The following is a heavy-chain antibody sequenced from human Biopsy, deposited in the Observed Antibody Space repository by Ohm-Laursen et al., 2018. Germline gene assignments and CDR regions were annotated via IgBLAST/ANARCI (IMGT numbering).Heavy chain of an antibody. CDR1: GGSISSNY. J-gene: IGHJ3*01. CDR3: ARHFYDNFGPTPFDAFDL. V-gene: IGHV4-59*12. Sequence: SQTLSLTCNGSGGSISSNYWSWIRQPPGKGLEWIGYINDNGNTNFNPSLKSRVTISVDTSMNQFSLKLKSVTAADTALYFCARHFYDNFGPTPFDAFDLWGQGTLVTVSA. CDR2: INDNGNT. D-gene: IGHD3-22*01.